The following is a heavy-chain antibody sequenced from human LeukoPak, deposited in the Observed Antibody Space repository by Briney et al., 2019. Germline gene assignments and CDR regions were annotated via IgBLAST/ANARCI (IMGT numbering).Heavy chain of an antibody. CDR1: GGTFSSYA. D-gene: IGHD4-17*01. V-gene: IGHV1-69*05. CDR3: ARESSGDDYYYYYYMDV. CDR2: IIPIFGTA. J-gene: IGHJ6*03. Sequence: SVKLSCKASGGTFSSYAISWVRQAPGPGLEWMGGIIPIFGTASYAQKFQGRVTMTRDTSTSTVYMELSSLRSEDTAVYYCARESSGDDYYYYYYMDVWGKGTTVTISS.